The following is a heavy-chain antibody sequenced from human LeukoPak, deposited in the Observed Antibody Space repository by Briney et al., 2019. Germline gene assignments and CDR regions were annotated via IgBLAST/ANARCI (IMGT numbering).Heavy chain of an antibody. D-gene: IGHD3-16*02. J-gene: IGHJ4*02. CDR3: ARSGIYDYVWGSYRYPFDY. Sequence: PSETLSLTCTVSGGSISSYYWSWIRQPPGKGLEWIGYIYYSGSTNYNPPLKSRVTISVDTSKNQFSLKLSSVTAADTAVYYCARSGIYDYVWGSYRYPFDYWGQGTLVTVSS. CDR2: IYYSGST. CDR1: GGSISSYY. V-gene: IGHV4-59*01.